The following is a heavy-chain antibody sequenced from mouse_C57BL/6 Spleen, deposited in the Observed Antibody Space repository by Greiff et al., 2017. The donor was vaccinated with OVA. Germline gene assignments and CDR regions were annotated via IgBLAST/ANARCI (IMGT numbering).Heavy chain of an antibody. V-gene: IGHV1-50*01. CDR2: IDPSDSYP. CDR3: ARSRLGFDD. D-gene: IGHD4-1*01. Sequence: QVQLQQPGAELVKPGASVKLSCKASGYTFTSYWMQWVTQRSGQGLEWIGEIDPSDSYPIYNQKFKGTATLTVDTSSSPAYMQLGSLASEDSAVYYCARSRLGFDDWGKGTTLTVSS. J-gene: IGHJ2*01. CDR1: GYTFTSYW.